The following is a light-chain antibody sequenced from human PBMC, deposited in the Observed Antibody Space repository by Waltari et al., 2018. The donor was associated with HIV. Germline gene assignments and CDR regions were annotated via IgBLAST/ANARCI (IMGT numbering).Light chain of an antibody. CDR1: SSDVGGYNY. V-gene: IGLV2-14*01. J-gene: IGLJ1*01. CDR2: DVS. Sequence: QSALTQPASVSGSPGQSITISCTGTSSDVGGYNYVSWYQQHPGKAPKLMIYDVSNRPSGVSKRLSGYKSGNTASLTISGLQAEDEADYYCSSYTSSSTRVFGTGTKVTVL. CDR3: SSYTSSSTRV.